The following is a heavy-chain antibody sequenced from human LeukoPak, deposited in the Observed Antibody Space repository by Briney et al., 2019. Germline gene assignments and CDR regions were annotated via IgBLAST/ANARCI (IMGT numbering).Heavy chain of an antibody. CDR2: IYYSGST. D-gene: IGHD2-15*01. Sequence: SETLSLTCTVSGGSISSYYWSWIRQPPGKGLEWIGYIYYSGSTNYSPSLKSRVTISVDTSKNQFSLKLSSVTAADTAVYHCARGYCSGGSCYSYYYYNYMDVWGKGTTVTVSS. J-gene: IGHJ6*03. CDR3: ARGYCSGGSCYSYYYYNYMDV. V-gene: IGHV4-59*12. CDR1: GGSISSYY.